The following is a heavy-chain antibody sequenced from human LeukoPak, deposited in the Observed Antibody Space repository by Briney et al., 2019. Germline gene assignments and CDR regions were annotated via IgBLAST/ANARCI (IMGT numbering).Heavy chain of an antibody. CDR1: GGTFCSYA. Sequence: GASVKVSCKASGGTFCSYAISWVRQAPGQGLEWMGGIIPIFGTANYAQKFQGRVTITTDESTSTAYMELSSLRSEDTAVYYCARIGAAAGDYWGQGTLVTVSS. V-gene: IGHV1-69*05. D-gene: IGHD6-13*01. CDR3: ARIGAAAGDY. CDR2: IIPIFGTA. J-gene: IGHJ4*02.